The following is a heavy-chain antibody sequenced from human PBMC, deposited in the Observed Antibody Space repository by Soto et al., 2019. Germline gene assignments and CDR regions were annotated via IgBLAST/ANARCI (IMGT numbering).Heavy chain of an antibody. CDR3: ASPVYSNYYYYYGMEV. V-gene: IGHV4-34*01. D-gene: IGHD4-4*01. J-gene: IGHJ6*02. Sequence: ETLPRTSVLDGGGLSGYHWSWIRHPPGKGLEWIGEINHSGSTNYNPSLKSRVTISVDTSKNQFSLNLSSVTAADTAVYYCASPVYSNYYYYYGMEVWGQGTTVTV. CDR1: GGGLSGYH. CDR2: INHSGST.